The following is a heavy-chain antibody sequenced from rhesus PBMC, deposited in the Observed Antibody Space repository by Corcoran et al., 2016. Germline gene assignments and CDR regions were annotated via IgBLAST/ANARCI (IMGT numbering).Heavy chain of an antibody. D-gene: IGHD6-25*01. CDR1: GGSISSNY. J-gene: IGHJ4*01. CDR3: ATIAAAGRFGY. Sequence: QLQLQESGPGLVKPSETLSLTCAVSGGSISSNYWSWIRQPPGKGLVWIGRIPGWGRSTDYNPSLKSRVTISTDTSKNQFSLKLTSVTAADTAVYYCATIAAAGRFGYWGQGVLVTVSS. V-gene: IGHV4-173*01. CDR2: IPGWGRST.